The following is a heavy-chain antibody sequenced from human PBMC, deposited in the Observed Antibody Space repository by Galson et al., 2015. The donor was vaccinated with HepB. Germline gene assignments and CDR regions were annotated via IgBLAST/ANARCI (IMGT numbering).Heavy chain of an antibody. J-gene: IGHJ5*02. D-gene: IGHD3-3*01. CDR3: ARVGGVRFLEWLPRGNWFDP. Sequence: ATLSLPSAVYCGSFSGYYSSLIRPPPGKGVEWVGGIKHSGNTNYNPSLKNRITISVDTSKNQFSLKLSSVTAADTAVYYCARVGGVRFLEWLPRGNWFDPWGQGTLVTVSS. CDR1: CGSFSGYY. V-gene: IGHV4-34*01. CDR2: IKHSGNT.